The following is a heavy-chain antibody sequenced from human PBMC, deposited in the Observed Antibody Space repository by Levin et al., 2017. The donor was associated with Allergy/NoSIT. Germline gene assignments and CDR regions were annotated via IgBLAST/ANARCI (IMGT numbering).Heavy chain of an antibody. CDR2: ISSSSSYI. V-gene: IGHV3-21*01. CDR1: GFTFSSYS. D-gene: IGHD3-9*01. J-gene: IGHJ3*02. CDR3: ARDLPYYDILTGYHVVAFDS. Sequence: PGGSLRLSCAASGFTFSSYSMNWVRQAPGKGLEWVSSISSSSSYIYYADSVKGRFTISRDNAKNSLYLQMNSLRAEDTAVYYCARDLPYYDILTGYHVVAFDSWGQGTMVTVSS.